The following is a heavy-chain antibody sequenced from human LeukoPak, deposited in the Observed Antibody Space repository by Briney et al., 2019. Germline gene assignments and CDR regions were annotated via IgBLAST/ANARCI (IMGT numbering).Heavy chain of an antibody. CDR2: ISSSSSYI. Sequence: PSETLSLTCTVSGGSLNTYYWSWIRQPPGKGLEWVSSISSSSSYIYYADSVKGRFTISRDNAKNSLYLQMNSLRAEDTAVYYCARAPAIGKFDYWGQGTLVTVSS. V-gene: IGHV3-21*01. CDR1: GGSLNTYY. D-gene: IGHD1-14*01. J-gene: IGHJ4*02. CDR3: ARAPAIGKFDY.